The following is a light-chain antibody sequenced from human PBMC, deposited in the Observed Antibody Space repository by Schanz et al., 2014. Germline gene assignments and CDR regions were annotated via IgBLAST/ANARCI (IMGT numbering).Light chain of an antibody. Sequence: QSALTQPASVSGSPGQPITISCTGTSSDVGGYNYVSWYQQHLGKAPKLMIYDVNNRPSGVSNRFSGSKSGNTASLTISGLQAEDEADYYCCSYAGRCTWVFVGGTKVTV. CDR3: CSYAGRCTWV. CDR1: SSDVGGYNY. CDR2: DVN. J-gene: IGLJ3*02. V-gene: IGLV2-14*01.